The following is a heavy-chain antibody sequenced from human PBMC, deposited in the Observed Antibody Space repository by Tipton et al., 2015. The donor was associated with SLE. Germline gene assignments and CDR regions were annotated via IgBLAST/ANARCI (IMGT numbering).Heavy chain of an antibody. CDR2: VEDRGRA. V-gene: IGHV4-59*01. D-gene: IGHD1-26*01. CDR3: ARGSGWHLY. Sequence: TLSLTCSVSGVSLDSSYWTGIRQTPGKGLEWLGYVEDRGRASYNSSLKGRVTMSVDPSRSQYYLNLASVTAADTAVYYCARGSGWHLYWGQGTLVTVSA. J-gene: IGHJ4*02. CDR1: GVSLDSSY.